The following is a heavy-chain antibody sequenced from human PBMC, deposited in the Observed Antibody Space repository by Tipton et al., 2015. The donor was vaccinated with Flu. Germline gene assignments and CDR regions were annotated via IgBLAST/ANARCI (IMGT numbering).Heavy chain of an antibody. D-gene: IGHD6-13*01. V-gene: IGHV4-39*01. CDR2: IYYSGST. Sequence: TLSLTCTVSGGSISSSRYYWGWIRQPPGKGLEWIGSIYYSGSTYYNPSLKSRVTISVDTSKNQFSLKLSSVTAAETAVYYCARLRASSWYGDYWGQGTLVSASS. CDR3: ARLRASSWYGDY. J-gene: IGHJ4*02. CDR1: GGSISSSRYY.